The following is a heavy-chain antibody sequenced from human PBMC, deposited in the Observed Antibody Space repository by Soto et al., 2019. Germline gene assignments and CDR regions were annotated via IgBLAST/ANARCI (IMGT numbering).Heavy chain of an antibody. CDR3: AKDSNQGRQLVPFGAATTRDYYFDY. Sequence: GGSLRLSCAASGFTFSSYAMSWVRQAPGKGLEWVSAISGSGGSTYYADSVKGRFTISRDNSKNTLYLQMNSLRAEDTAVYYCAKDSNQGRQLVPFGAATTRDYYFDYWGQGTLVTVSS. CDR1: GFTFSSYA. CDR2: ISGSGGST. J-gene: IGHJ4*02. V-gene: IGHV3-23*01. D-gene: IGHD6-6*01.